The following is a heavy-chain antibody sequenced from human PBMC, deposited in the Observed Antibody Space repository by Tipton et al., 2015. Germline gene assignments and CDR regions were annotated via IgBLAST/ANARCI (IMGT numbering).Heavy chain of an antibody. Sequence: SLRLSCAASGFTFSRSAMNWVRQAPGKGLEWVSTITGNSGTTYYAGSVKGRFTVSRDNSKNALYLQMNSLRVDDTAVYYCAKGWGNWNADYWGQGTLVTVSS. D-gene: IGHD1-1*01. J-gene: IGHJ4*02. CDR2: ITGNSGTT. CDR1: GFTFSRSA. CDR3: AKGWGNWNADY. V-gene: IGHV3-23*01.